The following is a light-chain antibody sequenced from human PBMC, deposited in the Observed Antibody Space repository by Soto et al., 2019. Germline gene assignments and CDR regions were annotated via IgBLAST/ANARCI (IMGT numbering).Light chain of an antibody. CDR3: QHYNSYSDA. V-gene: IGKV1-5*03. CDR2: KAS. CDR1: QTISSW. J-gene: IGKJ1*01. Sequence: DSQITQSPSTLSGSVGDRVTITWRAIQTISSWLAWYQQKPGKAPKLLIYKASTLKSGVPSRFSGSGSGTEFTLTISSLQPDDFATYYCQHYNSYSDAFGQGTKVDIK.